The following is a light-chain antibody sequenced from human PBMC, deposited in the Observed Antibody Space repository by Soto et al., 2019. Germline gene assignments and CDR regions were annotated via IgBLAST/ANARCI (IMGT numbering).Light chain of an antibody. J-gene: IGKJ5*01. V-gene: IGKV3-15*01. Sequence: EIVMTQSPATLSVSPGERATLSCRASQSVSSNLAWYQQKPGQAPRLLIYGASTRATGIPARFSGSGSGTEFTLTISSLQSEDFAVYYCQQYNNWPPFTFGKGPRLEIK. CDR2: GAS. CDR3: QQYNNWPPFT. CDR1: QSVSSN.